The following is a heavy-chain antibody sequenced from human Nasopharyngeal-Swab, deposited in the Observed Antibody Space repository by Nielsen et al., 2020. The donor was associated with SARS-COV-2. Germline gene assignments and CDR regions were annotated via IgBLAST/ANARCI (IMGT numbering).Heavy chain of an antibody. J-gene: IGHJ5*02. CDR3: ARSHSGSFRAWFDP. CDR2: ISYDVSNK. D-gene: IGHD1-26*01. Sequence: VRQAPGKGLEWGAVISYDVSNKYYADTVKGRFTISRDNSKSTLYLQMNSLRAEDTAVYYCARSHSGSFRAWFDPWGQGTLVTVSS. V-gene: IGHV3-30-3*01.